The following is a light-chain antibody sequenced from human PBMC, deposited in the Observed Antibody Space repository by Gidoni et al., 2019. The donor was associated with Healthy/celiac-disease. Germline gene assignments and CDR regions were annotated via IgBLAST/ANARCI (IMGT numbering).Light chain of an antibody. Sequence: DIQMTQSPSSLSASVGNRVTISCQASQDISNYLNWYQQKPGKAPKLLFYDASNLETGVPSMFSGSGSGTDFTFTISSLQPEDIATYYCQHYDNLPLTFGGGTKVEIK. CDR1: QDISNY. V-gene: IGKV1-33*01. J-gene: IGKJ4*01. CDR3: QHYDNLPLT. CDR2: DAS.